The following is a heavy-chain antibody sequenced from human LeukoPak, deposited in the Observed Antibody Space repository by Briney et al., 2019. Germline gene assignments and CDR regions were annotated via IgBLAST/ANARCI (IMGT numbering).Heavy chain of an antibody. J-gene: IGHJ4*02. CDR2: INPSGGST. CDR3: ARGGDSSGWAPDY. V-gene: IGHV1-46*01. D-gene: IGHD6-19*01. CDR1: GYTFTSYY. Sequence: ASVKVSCKASGYTFTSYYMHWVRQAPGQGLEWMGIINPSGGSTSYAQKFQGRVTMTTDTSTSTAYMDLRSLRSDDTAVYYCARGGDSSGWAPDYWGQGTLATVSS.